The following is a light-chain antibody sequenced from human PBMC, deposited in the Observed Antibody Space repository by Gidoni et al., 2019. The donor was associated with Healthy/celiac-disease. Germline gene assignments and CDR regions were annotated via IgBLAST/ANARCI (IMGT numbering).Light chain of an antibody. CDR2: EVS. V-gene: IGLV2-8*01. J-gene: IGLJ3*02. CDR3: SSYAGSNNVV. CDR1: SCDVGGYNY. Sequence: QSALTQPPSASGSPGQSVTISCTGTSCDVGGYNYVSWYQQHPGRAPKLMIYEVSKRPSGVTDRFFGSKSGNTASLTVSGLQAEDEADCYCSSYAGSNNVVFGGGTKLTVL.